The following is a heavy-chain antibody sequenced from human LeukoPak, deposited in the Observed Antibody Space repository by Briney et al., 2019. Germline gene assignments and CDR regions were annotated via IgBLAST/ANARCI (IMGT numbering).Heavy chain of an antibody. D-gene: IGHD1-20*01. CDR3: ARGWEYNWNLPSFYYYYYMDV. V-gene: IGHV4-34*01. Sequence: SETLSLTCAVYGGSFSGYYWSWIRQPPGKGLEWIGEINHSGSTNYNPSLKSRVTISVDTSKNQFSLKLSSVTAADTAVYYCARGWEYNWNLPSFYYYYYMDVWGKGTTVTVSS. CDR2: INHSGST. J-gene: IGHJ6*03. CDR1: GGSFSGYY.